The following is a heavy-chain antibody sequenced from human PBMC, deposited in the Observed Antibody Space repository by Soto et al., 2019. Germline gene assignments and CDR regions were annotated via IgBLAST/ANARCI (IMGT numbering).Heavy chain of an antibody. CDR1: GGSISSYY. CDR3: AGETTRYCSGGSCYPKIFDY. D-gene: IGHD2-15*01. J-gene: IGHJ4*02. CDR2: IYYSGST. V-gene: IGHV4-59*01. Sequence: SETLSLTCTVPGGSISSYYWSWIRQPPWKGLEWIGYIYYSGSTNYNPSLKSRVSISVHTSKNQFSLKLSSVTAAGTAVYYCAGETTRYCSGGSCYPKIFDYWGQGTLVTVSS.